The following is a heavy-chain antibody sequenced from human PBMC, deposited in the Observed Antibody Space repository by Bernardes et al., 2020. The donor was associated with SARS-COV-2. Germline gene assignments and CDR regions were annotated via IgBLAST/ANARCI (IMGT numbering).Heavy chain of an antibody. CDR2: INHRGST. D-gene: IGHD6-19*01. Sequence: SETLSLTCAVSGGSFSGYFWNWIRQPPGRGLEWMGGINHRGSTFYNPSLKSRVTFSVDTTTNQFSLKLSSVTAEDTAVYYCSRIDEVAGRDYWGQGTLVTVSS. CDR1: GGSFSGYF. V-gene: IGHV4-34*01. J-gene: IGHJ4*02. CDR3: SRIDEVAGRDY.